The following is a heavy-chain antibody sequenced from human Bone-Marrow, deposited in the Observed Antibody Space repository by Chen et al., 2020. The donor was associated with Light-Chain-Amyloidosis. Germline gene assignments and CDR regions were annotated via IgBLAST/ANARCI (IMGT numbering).Heavy chain of an antibody. V-gene: IGHV3-30*18. CDR2: ITDGGTNQ. D-gene: IGHD3-22*01. Sequence: QVQLVESGGGVVQPGGSLRLSCAASGFTFSSCGMHWVRQAPGKGLEWLAVITDGGTNQYYADSVRGRFSIFTDNSKNIVYLQMSSLRTEDTAVYYCAKEASTGYYRTADYWGQGTLVTVSS. CDR3: AKEASTGYYRTADY. J-gene: IGHJ4*02. CDR1: GFTFSSCG.